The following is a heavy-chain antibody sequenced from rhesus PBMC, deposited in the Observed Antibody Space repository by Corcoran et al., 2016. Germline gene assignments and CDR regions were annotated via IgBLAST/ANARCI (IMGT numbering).Heavy chain of an antibody. J-gene: IGHJ4*01. D-gene: IGHD1-44*02. CDR3: AKDGGRYFDY. CDR2: INRGGGST. CDR1: GCTFSSYG. V-gene: IGHV3S5*01. Sequence: EVQLVETGGGLVQPGGSLKLSCAASGCTFSSYGMSWVRQAPGKGLEWVSAINRGGGSTDYANSVKGRFTISRDNSKNTLSLQMNSLRAEDTAVYYCAKDGGRYFDYWGQGVLVTVSS.